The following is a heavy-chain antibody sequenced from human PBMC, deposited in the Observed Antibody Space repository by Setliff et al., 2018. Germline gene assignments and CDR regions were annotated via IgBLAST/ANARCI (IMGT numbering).Heavy chain of an antibody. CDR2: IKYSGST. J-gene: IGHJ4*02. V-gene: IGHV4-39*01. D-gene: IGHD2-15*01. Sequence: SETLSLTCTVSGDSISSSNYYWGWIRQPPGKGLEWIAAIKYSGSTSFNPSLKSRVTISVDKSKSQFSLKLSPVTAVDTAVYYCARQGTYCDGGGGSCFPPNYWGQGTLVPVSS. CDR1: GDSISSSNYY. CDR3: ARQGTYCDGGGGSCFPPNY.